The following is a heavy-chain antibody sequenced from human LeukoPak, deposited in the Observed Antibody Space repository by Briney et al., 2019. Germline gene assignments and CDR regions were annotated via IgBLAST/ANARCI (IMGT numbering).Heavy chain of an antibody. D-gene: IGHD1-26*01. J-gene: IGHJ4*02. CDR3: ARGEGGSYLPPDY. V-gene: IGHV3-74*01. CDR2: INSDGSST. Sequence: GGSLRLSCAASGFTFSSYWMHWVRQAPGKGLVWVSRINSDGSSTSYADSVKGRFTISRDNAKNTLYLQMNSLRAEDTAVYYCARGEGGSYLPPDYWGQGTLVTVSS. CDR1: GFTFSSYW.